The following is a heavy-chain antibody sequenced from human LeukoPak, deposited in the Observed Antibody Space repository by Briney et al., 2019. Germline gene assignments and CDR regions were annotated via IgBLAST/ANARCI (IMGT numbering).Heavy chain of an antibody. D-gene: IGHD2-2*01. J-gene: IGHJ5*02. V-gene: IGHV3-21*04. Sequence: PGGSLRLSCAASGSVFSRLTMNWFRQSPGKGLEWVSSISTRSNYIYYADSVKGRFNISRDNTKNSLFLDMTSLRAEDTAVYYCAKGLVVVATAMKTPPNWFDPWGQGTLVTVSS. CDR2: ISTRSNYI. CDR3: AKGLVVVATAMKTPPNWFDP. CDR1: GSVFSRLT.